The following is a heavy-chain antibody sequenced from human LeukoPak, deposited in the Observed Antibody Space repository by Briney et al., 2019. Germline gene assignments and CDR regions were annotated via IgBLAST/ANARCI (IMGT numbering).Heavy chain of an antibody. V-gene: IGHV4-59*01. J-gene: IGHJ4*02. D-gene: IGHD3-22*01. CDR1: GGSISSYY. Sequence: PSETLSLTCTVSGGSISSYYWSWIRQPPGKGQEWIGYIYYSGSTNYNPSLKSRVTISVDTSKNQFSLKLSSVTAADTAVYYCARALSGTTYYYDSSGYYGYYFDYWGQGTLVTVSS. CDR2: IYYSGST. CDR3: ARALSGTTYYYDSSGYYGYYFDY.